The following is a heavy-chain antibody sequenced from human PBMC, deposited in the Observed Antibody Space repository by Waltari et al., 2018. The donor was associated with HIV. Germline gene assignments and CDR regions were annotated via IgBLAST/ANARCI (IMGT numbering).Heavy chain of an antibody. Sequence: QSPTEVRRPGASVRVSCRISGYKFVNHDITWMRQAAGEGLEWMGCIKPKTGDTHSWEKYRGRLTLTRNISAATAFLDLTNLTRDDTATYYCTRGLALHIAAPGADVWGQGTTVIV. J-gene: IGHJ6*02. CDR1: GYKFVNHD. D-gene: IGHD4-17*01. CDR2: IKPKTGDT. CDR3: TRGLALHIAAPGADV. V-gene: IGHV1-8*01.